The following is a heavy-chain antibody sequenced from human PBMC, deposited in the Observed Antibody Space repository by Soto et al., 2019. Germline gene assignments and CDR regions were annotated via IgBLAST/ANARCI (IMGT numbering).Heavy chain of an antibody. CDR1: GYTFTNYA. CDR2: ISGYNGDT. V-gene: IGHV1-18*01. D-gene: IGHD1-1*01. J-gene: IGHJ6*02. Sequence: ASVKVSCKASGYTFTNYAMHWVRQAPGQRLEWMGWISGYNGDTNYAQKVQGRVTMTIDTSTSTAYMELRSLTSDDTAIYYCATNGQLPYYYYGMDVWGQGTTVTVSS. CDR3: ATNGQLPYYYYGMDV.